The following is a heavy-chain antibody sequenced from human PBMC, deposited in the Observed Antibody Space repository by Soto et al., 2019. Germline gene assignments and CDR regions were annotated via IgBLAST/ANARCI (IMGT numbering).Heavy chain of an antibody. V-gene: IGHV3-33*01. CDR1: GFTFSSYG. J-gene: IGHJ6*02. Sequence: GGSLRLSCAASGFTFSSYGMHWVRQAPGKGLEWVAVIWYDGSNEYYSDSVKGRFTISRDNSKTMMYLQMNSLRAEDTAVYFCGRDKGLGSGTKSMSYYGMDVWGQGTTVTVSS. CDR2: IWYDGSNE. CDR3: GRDKGLGSGTKSMSYYGMDV. D-gene: IGHD1-7*01.